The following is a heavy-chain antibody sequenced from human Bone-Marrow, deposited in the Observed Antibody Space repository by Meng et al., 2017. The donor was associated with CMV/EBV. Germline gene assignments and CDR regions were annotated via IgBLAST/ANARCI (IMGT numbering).Heavy chain of an antibody. V-gene: IGHV2-5*01. CDR1: GFSLSTSGVG. J-gene: IGHJ6*02. Sequence: SGPMLVKPTQTLTLTCTFSGFSLSTSGVGVGWLRQPPGKALEWLALIYWNDDKLYSPSLKSRLTITKDTSKNQVVLTMTNMDPVDTATYYCAHSYCSSTRCFVPGYYYYGMDVWGQGTTVTVSS. CDR3: AHSYCSSTRCFVPGYYYYGMDV. CDR2: IYWNDDK. D-gene: IGHD2-2*01.